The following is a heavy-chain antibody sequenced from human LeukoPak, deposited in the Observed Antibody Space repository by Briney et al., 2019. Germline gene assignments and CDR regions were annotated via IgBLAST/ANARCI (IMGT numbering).Heavy chain of an antibody. J-gene: IGHJ5*02. CDR3: ARSVKRLLNKPPRRSGIGFDP. CDR1: GGSISSYY. D-gene: IGHD6-25*01. Sequence: PSETLSLTCTVSGGSISSYYWSWIRQPPGKGLEWIGYIYYSGSTNYNPSLKSRVTISVDTSKNQFSLKLSSVTAADTAVYYCARSVKRLLNKPPRRSGIGFDPWGQGTLVTVSS. V-gene: IGHV4-59*08. CDR2: IYYSGST.